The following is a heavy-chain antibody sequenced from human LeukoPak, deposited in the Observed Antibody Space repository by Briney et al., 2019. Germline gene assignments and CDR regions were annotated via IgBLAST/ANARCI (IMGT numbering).Heavy chain of an antibody. CDR2: ISSSGSTI. CDR3: ARERRGLGPFQH. Sequence: GGSLRLSCAASGFTFSSYEMNWVRQAPGKGLEWVSYISSSGSTIYYADSVKGRFTISRDNAKNSPYLQMNSLRAEDTAVYYCARERRGLGPFQHWGQGTLVTVSS. J-gene: IGHJ1*01. CDR1: GFTFSSYE. V-gene: IGHV3-48*03.